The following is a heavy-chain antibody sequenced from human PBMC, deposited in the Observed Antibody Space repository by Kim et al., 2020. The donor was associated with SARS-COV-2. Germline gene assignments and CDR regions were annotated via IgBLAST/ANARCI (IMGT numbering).Heavy chain of an antibody. D-gene: IGHD2-21*02. V-gene: IGHV3-9*01. Sequence: GRFTISRDNAKNSLYLQMNSLRAEDTALYYCAKEDCGGDCYHRYYGMDVWGQGTTVTVSS. CDR3: AKEDCGGDCYHRYYGMDV. J-gene: IGHJ6*02.